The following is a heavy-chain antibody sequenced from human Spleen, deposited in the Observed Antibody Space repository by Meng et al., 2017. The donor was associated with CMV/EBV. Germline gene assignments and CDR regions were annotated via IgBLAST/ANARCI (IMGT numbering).Heavy chain of an antibody. CDR2: VSGGDVTT. D-gene: IGHD3-3*01. Sequence: SGPPFRTYAIIWVRQAPGRGLEWVAAVSGGDVTTYYADSVKGRFTLSRDNSKTTVYLQMKSMRAEDTATYYCAKSWSGWPYDALDVWGQGTMVTVSS. CDR1: GPPFRTYA. CDR3: AKSWSGWPYDALDV. J-gene: IGHJ3*01. V-gene: IGHV3-23*01.